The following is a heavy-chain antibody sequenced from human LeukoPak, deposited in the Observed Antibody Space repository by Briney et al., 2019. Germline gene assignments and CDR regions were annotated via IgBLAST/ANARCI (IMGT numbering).Heavy chain of an antibody. CDR2: ISYDGSNK. J-gene: IGHJ6*04. CDR1: GFTFSSYG. V-gene: IGHV3-30*18. D-gene: IGHD3-10*02. Sequence: GGSLRLSCAASGFTFSSYGMSWVRQAPGKGLEWVAVISYDGSNKYYADSVKGRFTISRDNSKNTLYLQMNSLRAEDTAVYYCAELGITMIGGVWGKGTTVTISS. CDR3: AELGITMIGGV.